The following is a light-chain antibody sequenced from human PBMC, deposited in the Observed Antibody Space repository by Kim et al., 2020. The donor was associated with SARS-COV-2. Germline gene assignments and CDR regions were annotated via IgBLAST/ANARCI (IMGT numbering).Light chain of an antibody. V-gene: IGKV1-16*02. CDR1: QGIDTY. CDR3: QQYYYFPWT. J-gene: IGKJ1*01. CDR2: AAS. Sequence: DIQMTQSPSSLSASIGDRVTITCRASQGIDTYLAWFQQKPGKAPESLMYAASILQSGVPSKFAGSGSGTHFTLTINSLQPEDFATYYCQQYYYFPWTFGQGTKVDIK.